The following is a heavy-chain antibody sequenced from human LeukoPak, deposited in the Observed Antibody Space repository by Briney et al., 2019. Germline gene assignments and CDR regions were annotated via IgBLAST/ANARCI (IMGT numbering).Heavy chain of an antibody. Sequence: SETLSLTRTVSGGSISPYYWSWIPQHPGKRPEGNGYIYYSGRTKHNPPLKSRVTISVETSKNQVELDVSSVTGADMAVYYCARGVDHGYSDYWGLGSLVTV. J-gene: IGHJ4*02. D-gene: IGHD5-24*01. V-gene: IGHV4-59*01. CDR2: IYYSGRT. CDR3: ARGVDHGYSDY. CDR1: GGSISPYY.